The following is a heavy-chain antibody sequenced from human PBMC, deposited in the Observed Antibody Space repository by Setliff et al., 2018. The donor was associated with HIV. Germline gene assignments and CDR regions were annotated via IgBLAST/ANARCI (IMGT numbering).Heavy chain of an antibody. CDR2: IIPIFGTA. CDR1: GGTFSSYA. J-gene: IGHJ3*02. V-gene: IGHV1-69*05. D-gene: IGHD3-22*01. CDR3: ARRGFYDSSGQVWAFDI. Sequence: ASVKVSCKASGGTFSSYAISWVRQAPGQGLEWMGGIIPIFGTANYAQKFQGRVTMTRDTSTSTAYMELNSLSSEDTAVYFCARRGFYDSSGQVWAFDIWGQGTMVTVSS.